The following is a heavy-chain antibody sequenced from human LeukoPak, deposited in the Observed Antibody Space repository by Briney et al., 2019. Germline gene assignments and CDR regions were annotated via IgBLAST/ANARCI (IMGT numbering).Heavy chain of an antibody. CDR2: IYYQGTT. Sequence: KPSETLSLTCTLSGGAINDYYWSWIRQSPGKGLEWIGYIYYQGTTKYNPSLISRVTISVDTATSHFSLKMSSVTAADTAVYYCVNWRSGYFDYWGQGILVTVSS. J-gene: IGHJ4*02. D-gene: IGHD3-3*01. CDR3: VNWRSGYFDY. V-gene: IGHV4-59*01. CDR1: GGAINDYY.